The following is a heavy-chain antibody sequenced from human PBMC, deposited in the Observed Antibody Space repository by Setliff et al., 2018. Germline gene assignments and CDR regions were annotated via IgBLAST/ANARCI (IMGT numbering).Heavy chain of an antibody. CDR3: ARARWWPLLDYYMDV. CDR1: GYTFTGYY. CDR2: INPNSGGT. Sequence: ASVKVSCKASGYTFTGYYMHWVRQAPGQGLEWMGRINPNSGGTNYAQKFQGRVTMTRDTSISTAYMELSRLRSDDTAVYYCARARWWPLLDYYMDVWGKGTTVTVSS. V-gene: IGHV1-2*06. D-gene: IGHD2-8*02. J-gene: IGHJ6*03.